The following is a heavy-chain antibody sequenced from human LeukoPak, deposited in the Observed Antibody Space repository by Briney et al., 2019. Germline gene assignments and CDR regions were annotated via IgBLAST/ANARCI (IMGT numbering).Heavy chain of an antibody. CDR2: INPSGGST. J-gene: IGHJ4*02. CDR1: GYTFTSYY. V-gene: IGHV1-46*01. D-gene: IGHD3-22*01. CDR3: ARDDSSGYSPFDY. Sequence: ASVKVSCKASGYTFTSYYMHWVRQAPGQGFEWMGIINPSGGSTSYAQKFQGRVTITRDTSASTAYMELSSLRSEDTAVYYCARDDSSGYSPFDYWGQGTLVTVSS.